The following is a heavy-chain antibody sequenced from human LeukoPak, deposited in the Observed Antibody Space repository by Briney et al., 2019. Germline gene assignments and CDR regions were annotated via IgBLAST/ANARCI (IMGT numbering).Heavy chain of an antibody. CDR3: ARGNPYYYCGMDV. J-gene: IGHJ6*02. V-gene: IGHV4-59*01. CDR1: GGSISSYY. CDR2: IYYSGST. Sequence: SETLSLTCTVSGGSISSYYWSWIRQPPGKGLEWIGYIYYSGSTNYNPSLKSRVTISVDTSKNQFSLKLSSVTAADTAVYYCARGNPYYYCGMDVWGQGTTVTVSS.